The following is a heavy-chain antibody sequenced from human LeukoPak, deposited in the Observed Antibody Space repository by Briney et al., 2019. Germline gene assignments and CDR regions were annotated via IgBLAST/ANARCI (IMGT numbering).Heavy chain of an antibody. CDR1: GYTFSGYY. Sequence: ASVKVSCKASGYTFSGYYMHWVRQAPGQGLEWMGRINPDSGGTNYAQKFQGRVTMTRDTSISTAYMELRRLRSDDTAVYYCARDRLSVAGHFDYWGQGTLVTVSS. CDR2: INPDSGGT. CDR3: ARDRLSVAGHFDY. V-gene: IGHV1-2*06. J-gene: IGHJ4*02. D-gene: IGHD6-19*01.